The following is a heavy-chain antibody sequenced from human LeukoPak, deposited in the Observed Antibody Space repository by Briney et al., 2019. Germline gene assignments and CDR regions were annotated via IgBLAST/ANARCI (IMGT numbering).Heavy chain of an antibody. CDR3: ARVVEPHCSSTSCYHSSFDY. J-gene: IGHJ4*02. CDR1: GYTFTSYG. CDR2: ISAYNGNT. V-gene: IGHV1-18*01. Sequence: ASVKVSCKASGYTFTSYGISWVRQAPGQGLEWMGWISAYNGNTNYAQKLQGRVTMTTDTSTSTAYMELRSLRSDDTAVYYCARVVEPHCSSTSCYHSSFDYWGQGTLVTVSS. D-gene: IGHD2-2*01.